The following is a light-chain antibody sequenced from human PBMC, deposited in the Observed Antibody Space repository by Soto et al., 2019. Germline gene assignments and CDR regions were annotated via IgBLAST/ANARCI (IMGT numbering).Light chain of an antibody. CDR1: QSVSYY. V-gene: IGKV3-20*01. CDR3: QQFSSYPLT. Sequence: EIVLTQSPCTLSLSPGERATLSCRASQSVSYYLAWYQQKPGQAPRLLIYDASSRATGVPDRFSGSGSGTDFTLTISRLEPEDFAVYYCQQFSSYPLTFGGGTKVDIK. J-gene: IGKJ4*01. CDR2: DAS.